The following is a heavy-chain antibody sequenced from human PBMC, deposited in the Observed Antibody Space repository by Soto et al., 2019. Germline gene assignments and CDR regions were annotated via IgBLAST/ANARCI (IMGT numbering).Heavy chain of an antibody. Sequence: QVQLVQSGAELKKTGSSVKVSCRASGDTFSSYAVNWVRQAPGRGLEWMGRIITVLGTTDYAQNFKGRLTITAEKSTKPVYMELSSLRSEDTAVYYCARRRYCGYDCYHKHYYGMDVWGQGTTVTVAS. J-gene: IGHJ6*02. CDR3: ARRRYCGYDCYHKHYYGMDV. D-gene: IGHD2-21*01. CDR2: IITVLGTT. V-gene: IGHV1-69*08. CDR1: GDTFSSYA.